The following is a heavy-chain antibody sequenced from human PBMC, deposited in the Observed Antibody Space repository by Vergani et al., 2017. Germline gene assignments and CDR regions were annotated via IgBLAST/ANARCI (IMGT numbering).Heavy chain of an antibody. Sequence: VQLVESGGGLVQPGRSLRLSCAASGFTFDDYAMHWVRQAPGKGLEWVSGISWNSGSIGYVDSVKGRFTISRDNAKNSLYLQMNSLRAEDTAVYYCARVPVTTFYFDYWGQGTLVTVSS. CDR2: ISWNSGSI. J-gene: IGHJ4*02. CDR3: ARVPVTTFYFDY. V-gene: IGHV3-9*01. CDR1: GFTFDDYA. D-gene: IGHD4-17*01.